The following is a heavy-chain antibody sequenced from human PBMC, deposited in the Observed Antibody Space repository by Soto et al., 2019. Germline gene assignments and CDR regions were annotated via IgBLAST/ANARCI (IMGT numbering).Heavy chain of an antibody. J-gene: IGHJ6*02. Sequence: PSETLSLTCTVSGGSISSGDYYWSWIRQPPGKGLEYIGYIYYSGSSHYNPSLKSRVTISLDTSRNQFSLKLSSVTAADTAVYYCAKDEWRFLEWFGWDMDVWGQGTTVTVSS. D-gene: IGHD3-3*01. CDR1: GGSISSGDYY. CDR3: AKDEWRFLEWFGWDMDV. CDR2: IYYSGSS. V-gene: IGHV4-30-4*01.